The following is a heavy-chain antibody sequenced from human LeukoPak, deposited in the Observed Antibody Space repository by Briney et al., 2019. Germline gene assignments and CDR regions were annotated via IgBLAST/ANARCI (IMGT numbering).Heavy chain of an antibody. CDR2: IYYSGST. V-gene: IGHV4-59*12. J-gene: IGHJ3*02. CDR1: GGSISSYY. Sequence: SETLSLTCTVSGGSISSYYWSWIRQPPGKGLEWIGYIYYSGSTHYNPSLKSRVTKSVDTSKNQFSLNLSSVTAADTAVYYCARYDPGAFDIWGQGTMVTVSS. CDR3: ARYDPGAFDI. D-gene: IGHD3-16*01.